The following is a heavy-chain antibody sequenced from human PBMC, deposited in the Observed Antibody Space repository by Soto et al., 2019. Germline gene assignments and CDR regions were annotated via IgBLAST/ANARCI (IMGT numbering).Heavy chain of an antibody. CDR1: GGTFNNYG. V-gene: IGHV1-69*01. Sequence: QVQLVQSGAEVKKPGSSVKVSCKASGGTFNNYGMGWVRQAPEQGLEWMGGIIPMIGRTNYAQKFQGRLTLTADASRSTAYMELRSLRSDDTAVYYCASWDYDVLTGYSYDDWGQGTLVTVSS. J-gene: IGHJ4*02. CDR3: ASWDYDVLTGYSYDD. D-gene: IGHD3-9*01. CDR2: IIPMIGRT.